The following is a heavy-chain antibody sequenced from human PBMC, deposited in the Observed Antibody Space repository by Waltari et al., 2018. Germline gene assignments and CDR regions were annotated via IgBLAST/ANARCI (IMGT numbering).Heavy chain of an antibody. CDR3: ARENGWSFDN. V-gene: IGHV3-7*01. D-gene: IGHD6-19*01. Sequence: EVQLVESGGGLVQPGGSRRLCCAASGFTVKYDWMSWVRQVPGKGLEWVAKINQDGRDKSYVDSVKGRFTISRDNSEKSLYLQMSSLRAEDTAVYYCARENGWSFDNWGQGTLVTVSS. J-gene: IGHJ4*02. CDR2: INQDGRDK. CDR1: GFTVKYDW.